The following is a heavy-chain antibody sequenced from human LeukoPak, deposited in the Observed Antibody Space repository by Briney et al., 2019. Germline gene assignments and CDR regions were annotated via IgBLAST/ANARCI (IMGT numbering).Heavy chain of an antibody. J-gene: IGHJ2*01. V-gene: IGHV4-34*01. Sequence: SEMMFLACAVYGGSFSGYYWSWIRQPPGKGLEWIGEINHSASTNYNPSLKSRFTISLDTSKNQFSLKLSSVTAADTAVYYCARSMVVPAAMEGYSDLW. CDR2: INHSAST. D-gene: IGHD2-2*01. CDR1: GGSFSGYY. CDR3: ARSMVVPAAMEGYSDL.